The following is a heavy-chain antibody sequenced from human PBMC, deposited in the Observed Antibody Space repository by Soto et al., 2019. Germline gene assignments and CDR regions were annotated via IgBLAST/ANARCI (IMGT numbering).Heavy chain of an antibody. D-gene: IGHD3-3*01. V-gene: IGHV3-30*03. CDR3: ARNPIRFFGVANFDY. Sequence: GGSLRLSCAASEFTFSNYAMHWVRQAPGKGLQWLAVISYDGNNKYYADSVEGRFTISRDNSKNTVYLQMNSLRLEDTAVYYCARNPIRFFGVANFDYWGQGTLVTVSS. CDR2: ISYDGNNK. CDR1: EFTFSNYA. J-gene: IGHJ4*02.